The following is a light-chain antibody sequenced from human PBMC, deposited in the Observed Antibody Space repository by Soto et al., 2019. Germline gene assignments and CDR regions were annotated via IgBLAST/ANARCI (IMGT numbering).Light chain of an antibody. CDR2: RNN. J-gene: IGLJ1*01. CDR3: AAWDDSLSGSYV. Sequence: QSVLTQPPSASGTPGQRVSISCSGSSSNIGSNYVYWFQQLPGTAPKLVMYRNNKRPSGVPDRFSGPKSGTSASLAISGLRSEDEADYYCAAWDDSLSGSYVFGTGTKVTVL. CDR1: SSNIGSNY. V-gene: IGLV1-47*01.